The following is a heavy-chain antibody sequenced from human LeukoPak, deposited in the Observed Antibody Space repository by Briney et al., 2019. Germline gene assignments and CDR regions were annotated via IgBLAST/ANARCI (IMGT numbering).Heavy chain of an antibody. V-gene: IGHV1-46*01. Sequence: ASVKVSCKASGYTFTSYYMHWVRQAPGQGLEWMGLINPSGGSTSYAQKFQGRVTMTRDTSTSTVYMELSSLRSEDTAVYYCAREFVLTIADYYGMDVWGQGTTVTVSS. CDR3: AREFVLTIADYYGMDV. J-gene: IGHJ6*02. CDR1: GYTFTSYY. CDR2: INPSGGST. D-gene: IGHD1-1*01.